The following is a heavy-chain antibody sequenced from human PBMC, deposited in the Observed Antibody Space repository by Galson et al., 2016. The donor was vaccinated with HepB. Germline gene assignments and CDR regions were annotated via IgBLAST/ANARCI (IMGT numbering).Heavy chain of an antibody. CDR2: INTNTGNP. V-gene: IGHV7-4-1*02. J-gene: IGHJ4*02. CDR3: ARDLIGGFDY. D-gene: IGHD3-10*01. CDR1: GYTFTTYA. Sequence: SVKVSCKASGYTFTTYAINWVRQAPGQGPEWMGWINTNTGNPTYAQGFTGRFVFSLDTSVSTAYLQISSLKAEDTAVYYCARDLIGGFDYWGQGTRVTVSS.